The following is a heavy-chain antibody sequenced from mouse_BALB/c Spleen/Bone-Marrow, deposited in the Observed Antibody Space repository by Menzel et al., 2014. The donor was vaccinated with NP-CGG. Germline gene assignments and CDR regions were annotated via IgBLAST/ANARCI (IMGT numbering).Heavy chain of an antibody. CDR3: ARRPWFAY. CDR1: GYAFTYYL. V-gene: IGHV1-54*01. J-gene: IGHJ3*01. CDR2: INPRTGGT. Sequence: QVQLQQSGAEQVRPGTSVKVSCKAAGYAFTYYLIDWIKQRPGQRPGQGLEWIGVINPRTGGTNYNEKFKGRATLTADNSSSTAYMQLSGLTSDDSAVYFCARRPWFAYWGQGTLVTVSA.